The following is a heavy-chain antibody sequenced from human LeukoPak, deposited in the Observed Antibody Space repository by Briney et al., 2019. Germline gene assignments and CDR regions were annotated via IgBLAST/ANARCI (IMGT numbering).Heavy chain of an antibody. J-gene: IGHJ5*02. CDR2: ISYDGSNK. Sequence: GGSLRLSCAASGFTFSSYAMHWVRQAPGKGLEWVAVISYDGSNKYYADSVKGRFTISRDNSKNTLYLQMNSLRAEDTAVYYCARDREYCSSTSCYEWWFDPWGQGTLVTVSS. CDR3: ARDREYCSSTSCYEWWFDP. CDR1: GFTFSSYA. D-gene: IGHD2-2*01. V-gene: IGHV3-30-3*01.